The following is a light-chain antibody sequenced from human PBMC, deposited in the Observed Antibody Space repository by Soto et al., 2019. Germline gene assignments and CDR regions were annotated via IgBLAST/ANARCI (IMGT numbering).Light chain of an antibody. V-gene: IGLV1-47*02. Sequence: QSVLTQPPSASGHPGQRVTISCSGSSSNIGSNYVYWYQQLPGTAPKLLIYSNNQRPSGVPDRFSGSKSGTSASLAISGLRSEEEADYDDAAWYDNRSGLVVGGGTKLTVL. CDR3: AAWYDNRSGLV. J-gene: IGLJ3*02. CDR2: SNN. CDR1: SSNIGSNY.